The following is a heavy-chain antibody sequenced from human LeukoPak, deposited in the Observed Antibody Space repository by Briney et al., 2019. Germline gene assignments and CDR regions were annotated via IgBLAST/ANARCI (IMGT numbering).Heavy chain of an antibody. Sequence: ASVKVSCKASGYTFTSYDINWVRQATGQGLEWMGWMNPNSGNTGYAQKFQGRVTMTRNTSISIAYMELSSLRSEDTAVYYCARGYYYGSGSYYSWFDPWGQGTLVTVSS. CDR1: GYTFTSYD. J-gene: IGHJ5*02. V-gene: IGHV1-8*01. D-gene: IGHD3-10*01. CDR2: MNPNSGNT. CDR3: ARGYYYGSGSYYSWFDP.